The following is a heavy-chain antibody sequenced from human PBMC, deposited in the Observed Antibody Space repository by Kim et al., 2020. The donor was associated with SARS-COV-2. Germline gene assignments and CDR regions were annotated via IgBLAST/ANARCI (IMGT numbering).Heavy chain of an antibody. CDR2: IGTAGDT. J-gene: IGHJ6*03. CDR3: ARGGDSSSWYYYYYYMDV. D-gene: IGHD6-13*01. Sequence: GGSLRLSCAASGFTFSSYDMHWVRQATGKGLEWVSAIGTAGDTYYPGSVKGRFTISRENAKNSLYLQMNSLRAGDTAVYYCARGGDSSSWYYYYYYMDVWGKGTTVTVSS. CDR1: GFTFSSYD. V-gene: IGHV3-13*01.